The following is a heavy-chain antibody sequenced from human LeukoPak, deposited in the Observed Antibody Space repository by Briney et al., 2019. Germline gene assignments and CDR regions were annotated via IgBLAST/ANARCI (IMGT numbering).Heavy chain of an antibody. J-gene: IGHJ4*02. Sequence: PGGSLRLSCAASEFTFSSYSMNWVRQAPGKGLEWVSYITSSSSGLWYADSVKGRFTISRDNAKNSLYLRMNSLRDEDTAVYYCARDRGRVFDYWGQGTLVTVSS. V-gene: IGHV3-48*02. CDR3: ARDRGRVFDY. CDR1: EFTFSSYS. D-gene: IGHD3-16*01. CDR2: ITSSSSGL.